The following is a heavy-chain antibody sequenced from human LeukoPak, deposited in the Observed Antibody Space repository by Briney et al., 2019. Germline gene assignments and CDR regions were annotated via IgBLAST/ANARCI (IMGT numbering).Heavy chain of an antibody. V-gene: IGHV4-34*01. J-gene: IGHJ5*02. Sequence: SETLSLTCAVYGGPFSGYYWSWIRQPPGKGLEWIGEINHSGSTNYNPSLKSRDTISIDITTNQFSLKLISVTAADTAVYYCASCGYSYGPPINNWFAPWGQGTLVTVSS. CDR2: INHSGST. CDR3: ASCGYSYGPPINNWFAP. D-gene: IGHD5-18*01. CDR1: GGPFSGYY.